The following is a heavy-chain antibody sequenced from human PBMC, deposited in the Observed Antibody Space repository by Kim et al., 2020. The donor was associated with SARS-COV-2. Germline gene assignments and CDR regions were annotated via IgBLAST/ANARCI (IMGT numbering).Heavy chain of an antibody. Sequence: SETLSLTCTVSGGSISSSSYYWGWIRQPPGKGLEWIGSIYYSGSTYYNPSLKSRVTISVDTSKNQFSLKLSSVTAADTAVYYCARTGIAAAGTLPKFDYWGQGTLVTVSS. CDR1: GGSISSSSYY. V-gene: IGHV4-39*01. CDR2: IYYSGST. J-gene: IGHJ4*02. CDR3: ARTGIAAAGTLPKFDY. D-gene: IGHD6-13*01.